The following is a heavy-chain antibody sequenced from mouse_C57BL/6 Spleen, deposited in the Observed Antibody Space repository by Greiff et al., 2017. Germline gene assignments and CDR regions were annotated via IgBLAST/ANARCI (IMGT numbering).Heavy chain of an antibody. V-gene: IGHV1-15*01. Sequence: QVQLQQSGAELVRPGASVTLSCKASGYTFTDYEMHWVKQTPVHGLEWIGAIDPETGGTAYNQKFKGKAILTADKSSSTAYMELRSLTSEDSAVYYCTRGDYGSSYVRDYCDYWGQGTTLTVSS. D-gene: IGHD1-1*01. CDR3: TRGDYGSSYVRDYCDY. CDR2: IDPETGGT. CDR1: GYTFTDYE. J-gene: IGHJ2*01.